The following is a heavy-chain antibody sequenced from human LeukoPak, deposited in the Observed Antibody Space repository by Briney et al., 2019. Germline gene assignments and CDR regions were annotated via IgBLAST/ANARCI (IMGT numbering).Heavy chain of an antibody. CDR2: IKQDGNEK. Sequence: PGGSLRLSCAASGFRFNTFWMSWVRQAPGKGLEWVANIKQDGNEKYYADSVKGRFTISRDNGKNSLDLQMNSLRAEDTAVYYCARDPLGRLDYWGQGTLVTVSS. J-gene: IGHJ4*02. CDR3: ARDPLGRLDY. D-gene: IGHD1-26*01. CDR1: GFRFNTFW. V-gene: IGHV3-7*01.